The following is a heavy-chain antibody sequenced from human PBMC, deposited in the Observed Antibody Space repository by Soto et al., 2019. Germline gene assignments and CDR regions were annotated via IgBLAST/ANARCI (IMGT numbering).Heavy chain of an antibody. Sequence: QVQLQESGPGLVKPSETLSLSCNVSGGSISGHYWSWVRQTPGKGLEWIGYIYYSGSTNYNPSLKSRVTSSVDTSKNPFSLRLTSVTAADTAVYYCARGPYYDLIWNYYYMDVWGKGTTVTVSS. CDR3: ARGPYYDLIWNYYYMDV. CDR1: GGSISGHY. J-gene: IGHJ6*03. V-gene: IGHV4-59*08. CDR2: IYYSGST. D-gene: IGHD3-16*01.